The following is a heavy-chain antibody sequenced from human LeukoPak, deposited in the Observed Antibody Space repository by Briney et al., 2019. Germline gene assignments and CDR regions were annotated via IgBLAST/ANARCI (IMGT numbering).Heavy chain of an antibody. CDR2: INPYSGDT. J-gene: IGHJ4*02. V-gene: IGHV1-2*02. Sequence: ASVKVSCKASGYTFTDYYIHWVRQAPGQGLEWMGWINPYSGDTIFAQKFQGRVTMIRDMSISTAYMEVRSLRFDDTAVYYCPKGDSGDYTRVDFWGQGTLVTVSA. CDR1: GYTFTDYY. D-gene: IGHD4-17*01. CDR3: PKGDSGDYTRVDF.